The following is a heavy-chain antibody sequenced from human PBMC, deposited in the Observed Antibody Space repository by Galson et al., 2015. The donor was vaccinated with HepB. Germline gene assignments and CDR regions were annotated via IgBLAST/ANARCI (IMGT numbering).Heavy chain of an antibody. D-gene: IGHD6-13*01. CDR2: ISGYNRKT. J-gene: IGHJ4*02. CDR1: GYSFTSYG. V-gene: IGHV1-18*01. CDR3: ARGPIGSPGSSSRGDF. Sequence: SVKVSCKASGYSFTSYGVTWVRQAPGQGLEWMGWISGYNRKTNYAQNLRGRVAMTTDPFTSTAYMELRSLRSDDTAVYYCARGPIGSPGSSSRGDFWGQGTLVTVSS.